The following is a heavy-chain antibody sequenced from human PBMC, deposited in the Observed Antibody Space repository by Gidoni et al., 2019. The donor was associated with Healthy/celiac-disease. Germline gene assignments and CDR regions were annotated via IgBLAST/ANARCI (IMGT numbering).Heavy chain of an antibody. V-gene: IGHV4-34*01. Sequence: QVQLQQWGAGLLKPSATLSLTCAVYGGSLSGYYWSWIRQPPGKGLEWIGEINHSGSTNYNPSLKSRVTISVDTSKNQFSLKLSSGTAADTAVYYCARRGRYCSGGSCYWFDPWGQGTLVTVSS. D-gene: IGHD2-15*01. CDR2: INHSGST. J-gene: IGHJ5*02. CDR1: GGSLSGYY. CDR3: ARRGRYCSGGSCYWFDP.